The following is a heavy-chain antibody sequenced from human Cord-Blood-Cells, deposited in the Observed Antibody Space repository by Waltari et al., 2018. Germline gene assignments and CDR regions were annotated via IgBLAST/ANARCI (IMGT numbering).Heavy chain of an antibody. V-gene: IGHV4-34*01. Sequence: QVQLQQWGAGLLKPSETLSLTCAVYGGSFSGYYWSWIPQPPGKGLEWIGEINHSGSTNYNPSLKSRVTISVDTSKNQFSLKLSSVTAADTAVYYCARHQGDSRGYFDLWGRGTLVTVSS. CDR3: ARHQGDSRGYFDL. J-gene: IGHJ2*01. CDR1: GGSFSGYY. D-gene: IGHD3-16*01. CDR2: INHSGST.